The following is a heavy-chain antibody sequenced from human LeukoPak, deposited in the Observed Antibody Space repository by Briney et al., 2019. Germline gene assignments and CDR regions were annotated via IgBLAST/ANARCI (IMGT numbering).Heavy chain of an antibody. CDR3: ARVFTIFGVPYYFDY. J-gene: IGHJ4*02. CDR2: ISSSSSYI. CDR1: GFTFSSYS. Sequence: GGSLRLSCAPSGFTFSSYSMNWVRQAPGKGLKWVSSISSSSSYIYYADSVKGRFTISRDNAKNSLYLQMNSLRAEDTAVYYCARVFTIFGVPYYFDYWGQGTLVTVSS. D-gene: IGHD3-3*01. V-gene: IGHV3-21*01.